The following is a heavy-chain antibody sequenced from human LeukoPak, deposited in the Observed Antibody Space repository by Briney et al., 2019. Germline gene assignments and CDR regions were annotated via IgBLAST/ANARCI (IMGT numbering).Heavy chain of an antibody. V-gene: IGHV1-46*01. CDR1: GYTFTNYY. Sequence: GASVTVSCTASGYTFTNYYMHWVRQAPGQGLEWMGIINPSGSNTSYAQKFQGRVTMTRDTSTSTVYMELSSLRSEDTAVYYCARSGSSTSCPRDYWGQGTLVTVAS. D-gene: IGHD2-2*01. CDR3: ARSGSSTSCPRDY. CDR2: INPSGSNT. J-gene: IGHJ4*02.